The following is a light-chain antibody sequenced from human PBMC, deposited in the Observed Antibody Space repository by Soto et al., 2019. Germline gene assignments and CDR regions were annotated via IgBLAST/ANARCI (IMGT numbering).Light chain of an antibody. CDR3: QQYDNLPC. CDR1: KDISNY. CDR2: DAS. Sequence: DIQMTQSPSSLSASVGDRVTITCQASKDISNYLNWYQQKPGKAPKLLSYDASNLETGVPSRFSGSGSGTDLTFTISSLQHEDIATYYCQQYDNLPCFGQGTKLEIK. J-gene: IGKJ2*03. V-gene: IGKV1-33*01.